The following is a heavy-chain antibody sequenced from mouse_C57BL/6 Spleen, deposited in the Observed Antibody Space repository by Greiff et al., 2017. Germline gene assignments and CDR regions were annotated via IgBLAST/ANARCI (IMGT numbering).Heavy chain of an antibody. D-gene: IGHD2-1*01. CDR1: GYTFTSYW. CDR3: ARYYGNYVDY. V-gene: IGHV1-52*01. CDR2: IDPSDSET. Sequence: VQLQQPGAELVRPGSSVKLSCKASGYTFTSYWMHWVKQRPIQGLEWIGNIDPSDSETHYNQKFKDKATLTVDKSSSTAYMQLSSLTSEDSAVYYCARYYGNYVDYWGQGTTLTVSS. J-gene: IGHJ2*01.